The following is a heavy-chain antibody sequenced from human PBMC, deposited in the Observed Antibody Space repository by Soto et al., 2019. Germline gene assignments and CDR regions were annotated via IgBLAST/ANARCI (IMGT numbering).Heavy chain of an antibody. CDR2: IVVGSGNT. J-gene: IGHJ6*02. CDR3: AADSDYQVLYYYYGMDV. Sequence: RASVKVSCKASGFTFISSAVQWVRQARGQRLEWIGWIVVGSGNTNYAQKFQERVTITRDMSTSTAYMELSSLRYEDTAVYYCAADSDYQVLYYYYGMDVWGQGTTVTVSS. V-gene: IGHV1-58*01. D-gene: IGHD4-17*01. CDR1: GFTFISSA.